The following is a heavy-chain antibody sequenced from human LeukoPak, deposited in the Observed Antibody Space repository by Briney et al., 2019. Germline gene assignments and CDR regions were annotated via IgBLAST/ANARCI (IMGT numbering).Heavy chain of an antibody. Sequence: GGSLRLSCAASGFTFSNAWMSWVRQAPGKGLEWVGRIKSKTDGGTTDYAAPVKGRFTISRDDSKNTLYLQMNSLKTEDTAVYYCTTDRPYDFLTGRLSLYYYYGMDVWGQGTTVTVSS. J-gene: IGHJ6*02. CDR2: IKSKTDGGTT. D-gene: IGHD3/OR15-3a*01. V-gene: IGHV3-15*01. CDR3: TTDRPYDFLTGRLSLYYYYGMDV. CDR1: GFTFSNAW.